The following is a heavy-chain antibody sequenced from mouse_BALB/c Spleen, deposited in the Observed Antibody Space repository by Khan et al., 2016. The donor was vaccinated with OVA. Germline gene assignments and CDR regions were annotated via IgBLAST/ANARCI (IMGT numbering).Heavy chain of an antibody. CDR1: GYTFTSYT. J-gene: IGHJ3*01. V-gene: IGHV1-4*01. CDR3: ESDGAYHRNDGWFAY. D-gene: IGHD2-14*01. Sequence: QVQLQQSGAELARPGASVKMSCKASGYTFTSYTIHWIKKRPGQGLEWIGYINPSNGYTNYNQKFKDKATLTTDKSSTTAYLQLSSLTSDDSAVYNCESDGAYHRNDGWFAYWGQGTLVTVSA. CDR2: INPSNGYT.